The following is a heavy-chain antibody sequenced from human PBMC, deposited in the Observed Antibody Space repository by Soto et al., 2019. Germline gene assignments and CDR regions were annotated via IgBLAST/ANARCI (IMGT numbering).Heavy chain of an antibody. Sequence: EVQLLESGGGLVQPGGSLRLSCAASGFTFSSCAMTWVRQAPGKGLEWVSATSGSGGSKYYADSVKGRFTIPRDNSKNTLYLQMNSLRAEDTAVYYCAQDQVDVVATSKDAFDVWGQGTMVAVSS. D-gene: IGHD5-12*01. V-gene: IGHV3-23*01. J-gene: IGHJ3*01. CDR3: AQDQVDVVATSKDAFDV. CDR1: GFTFSSCA. CDR2: TSGSGGSK.